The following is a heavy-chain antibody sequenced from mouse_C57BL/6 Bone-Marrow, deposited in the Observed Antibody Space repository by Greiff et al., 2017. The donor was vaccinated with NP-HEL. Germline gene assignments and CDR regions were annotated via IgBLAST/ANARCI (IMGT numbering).Heavy chain of an antibody. Sequence: QVQLKQSGAELVKPGASVKMSCKASGYTFTTYHIEWMNQSHGKCLEWIGHFHPYNDDTTYNQKFKGTATLTVEKSSSTVYLVLSRLSSDYSAVDYCARSSNFDYAVDYWGQGTSVTVSS. J-gene: IGHJ4*01. CDR2: FHPYNDDT. V-gene: IGHV1-47*01. D-gene: IGHD1-1*01. CDR3: ARSSNFDYAVDY. CDR1: GYTFTTYH.